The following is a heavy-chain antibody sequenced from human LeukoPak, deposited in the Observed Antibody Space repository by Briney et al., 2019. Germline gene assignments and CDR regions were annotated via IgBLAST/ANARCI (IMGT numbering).Heavy chain of an antibody. D-gene: IGHD3-22*01. CDR3: ARGGPVVSHFDY. CDR2: IYYSGST. Sequence: SQTLSLTCTVSGGSISSGGYYWSWIRQHPGKGLEWIGYIYYSGSTYYNPSLKSRVTISVDTSKNQFSLKLSSVTAADTAVYYCARGGPVVSHFDYWGQGTLVTLSS. CDR1: GGSISSGGYY. J-gene: IGHJ4*02. V-gene: IGHV4-31*03.